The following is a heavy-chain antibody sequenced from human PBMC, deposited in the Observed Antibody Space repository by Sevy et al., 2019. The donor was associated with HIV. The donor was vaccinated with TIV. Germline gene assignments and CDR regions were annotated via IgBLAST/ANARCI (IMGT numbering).Heavy chain of an antibody. V-gene: IGHV3-48*01. CDR3: ARGRSGGGATNAFDM. J-gene: IGHJ3*02. CDR1: GFTLSGYS. Sequence: GGSLRLSCEAFGFTLSGYSMNWVRQAPGKGLEWVSSISSSSNTIYYADSVKGRFTISRDNAKNSLYLQMNSLRAEDTAVYYCARGRSGGGATNAFDMWGQGTMVTVSS. D-gene: IGHD1-26*01. CDR2: ISSSSNTI.